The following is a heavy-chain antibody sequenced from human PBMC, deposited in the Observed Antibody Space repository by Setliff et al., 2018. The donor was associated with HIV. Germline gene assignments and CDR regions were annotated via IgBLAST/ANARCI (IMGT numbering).Heavy chain of an antibody. CDR2: IIPIFGTA. CDR1: GGTFSSYG. V-gene: IGHV1-69*13. J-gene: IGHJ3*02. CDR3: AKRHITMVRGDLGHDAFDI. Sequence: ASVKVSCKASGGTFSSYGISWVRQAPGQGLEWMGGIIPIFGTANQAQKFQGRVTITADEYTSTAYMELSSLRSEDTAVYYCAKRHITMVRGDLGHDAFDIWGQGTMVTVSS. D-gene: IGHD3-10*01.